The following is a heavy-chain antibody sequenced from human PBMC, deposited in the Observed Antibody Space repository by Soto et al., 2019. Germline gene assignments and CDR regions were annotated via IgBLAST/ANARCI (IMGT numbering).Heavy chain of an antibody. CDR1: GFAFENYA. J-gene: IGHJ5*01. V-gene: IGHV3-9*01. CDR2: ISWNSDTI. D-gene: IGHD3-10*01. Sequence: EVQLVESGGGLVQPGRSLRLSCAASGFAFENYAIHWVRQAPGTGLQWVSGISWNSDTIGYADSVKGRFTISRDNAKYSVYLQMHSLIPVDTALYYCVKAHGLGSYYNCFESWGQGTLVTISS. CDR3: VKAHGLGSYYNCFES.